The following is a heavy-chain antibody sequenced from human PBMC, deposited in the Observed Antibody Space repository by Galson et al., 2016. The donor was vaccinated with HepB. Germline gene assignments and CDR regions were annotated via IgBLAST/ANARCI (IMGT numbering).Heavy chain of an antibody. Sequence: LSLTCTVSGGFISDDHWSWVRQPPGKGLEWIGDTYYSGNINYNPSLKSRVTISVDRSKNQYSLTLSSVTAADTAVYFCAMYFVGNGGRGYWGQGILVTVSS. CDR1: GGFISDDH. J-gene: IGHJ4*02. CDR2: TYYSGNI. CDR3: AMYFVGNGGRGY. V-gene: IGHV4-59*01. D-gene: IGHD2-8*01.